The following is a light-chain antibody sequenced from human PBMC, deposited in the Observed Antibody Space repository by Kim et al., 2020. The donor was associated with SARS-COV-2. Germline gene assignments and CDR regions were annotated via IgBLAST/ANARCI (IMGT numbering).Light chain of an antibody. CDR1: QVISSY. CDR3: LQLNSYPIT. V-gene: IGKV1-9*01. CDR2: AES. Sequence: ASVGDRVTITCRTSQVISSYLAWYQQKPGKAPKRLIYAESNLQSGVPSRFSGSGSGTEFTLTISSLQPEDFATYYCLQLNSYPITFGQGTKVEIK. J-gene: IGKJ5*01.